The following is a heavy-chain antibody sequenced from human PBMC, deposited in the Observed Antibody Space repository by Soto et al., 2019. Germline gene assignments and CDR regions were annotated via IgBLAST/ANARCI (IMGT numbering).Heavy chain of an antibody. CDR2: IIPIFGTA. J-gene: IGHJ4*02. V-gene: IGHV1-69*01. CDR3: ARVGSDSSGYYRYFDY. D-gene: IGHD3-22*01. Sequence: QVQLVQSGAEVKKPGASVKVSCKASGYTFTSYAISWVRQAPGQGLEWMGGIIPIFGTANYAQKFQGRVTITADESTSTAYMELSSLRSEDTAVYYCARVGSDSSGYYRYFDYWGQGTLVTVSS. CDR1: GYTFTSYA.